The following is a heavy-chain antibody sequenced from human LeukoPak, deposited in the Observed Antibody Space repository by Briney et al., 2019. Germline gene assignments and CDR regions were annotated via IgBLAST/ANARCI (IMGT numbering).Heavy chain of an antibody. V-gene: IGHV1-8*01. CDR1: GYTFTSYD. J-gene: IGHJ4*02. CDR3: ARGLLAVAGTGVDY. CDR2: MNPNSGNT. D-gene: IGHD6-19*01. Sequence: GASAKVSCKASGYTFTSYDINWVRQATGQGLEWMGWMNPNSGNTGYAQKFQGRVTMTRNTSISTAYMELSSLRSEDTAAYYCARGLLAVAGTGVDYWGQGTLVTVSS.